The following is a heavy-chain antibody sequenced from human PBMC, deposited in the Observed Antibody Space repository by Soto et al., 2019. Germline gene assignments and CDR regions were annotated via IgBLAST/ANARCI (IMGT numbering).Heavy chain of an antibody. Sequence: SETLSLTCAVYGGSFSGYYWSWIRQPPGKGLEWIGEINHSGSTNYNPSLKSRVTISVDTSKNQFSLKLSSVTAADTAVYYCARRSASGYSYYYYYYGMDVWGQGTTVTVSS. CDR3: ARRSASGYSYYYYYYGMDV. D-gene: IGHD3-3*01. J-gene: IGHJ6*02. CDR2: INHSGST. CDR1: GGSFSGYY. V-gene: IGHV4-34*01.